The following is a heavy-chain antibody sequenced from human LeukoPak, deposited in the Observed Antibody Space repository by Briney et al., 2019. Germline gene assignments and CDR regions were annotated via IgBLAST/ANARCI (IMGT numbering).Heavy chain of an antibody. CDR3: ARDITIVRGDIGDY. Sequence: GASVTVSCTASGYTFTGYYMQLVRQAPAQGLEWVGWINPNSCGTNYAQRVQGRVTMTRDTSISTAYMELSRLRSDDTAVYYCARDITIVRGDIGDYWGQGTLVTVSS. V-gene: IGHV1-2*02. CDR2: INPNSCGT. CDR1: GYTFTGYY. D-gene: IGHD3-10*01. J-gene: IGHJ4*02.